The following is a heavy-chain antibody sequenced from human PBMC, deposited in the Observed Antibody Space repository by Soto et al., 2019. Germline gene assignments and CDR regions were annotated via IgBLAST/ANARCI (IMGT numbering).Heavy chain of an antibody. CDR1: GGSIRGSDDY. J-gene: IGHJ4*02. D-gene: IGHD2-8*02. CDR3: AKTPTGYYDS. CDR2: VFYTGSA. V-gene: IGHV4-39*02. Sequence: QLHLQESGPRLVKPSETLSLTCSVSGGSIRGSDDYWGWIRQSPGKGLEYIGSVFYTGSAYYNPTSKRRVTLVADTSTNRFFLNLKAVTATDTGVYYCAKTPTGYYDSWGQGILVTVSS.